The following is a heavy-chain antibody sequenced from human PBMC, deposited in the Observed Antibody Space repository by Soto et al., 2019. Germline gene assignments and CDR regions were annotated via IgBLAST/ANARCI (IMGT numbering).Heavy chain of an antibody. J-gene: IGHJ4*02. CDR3: ANSHDYDSAGEYFDY. D-gene: IGHD3-22*01. Sequence: QITLKESGPTLVKPTQTLTLTCTFSGFSLSTTGVCVGWIRQPPGKALEWLALIYWDDDKRYSPSLKSRLTITKDTSKNQVVLTMTNMDPVDTATYFCANSHDYDSAGEYFDYWGQGTLVTVSS. CDR2: IYWDDDK. V-gene: IGHV2-5*02. CDR1: GFSLSTTGVC.